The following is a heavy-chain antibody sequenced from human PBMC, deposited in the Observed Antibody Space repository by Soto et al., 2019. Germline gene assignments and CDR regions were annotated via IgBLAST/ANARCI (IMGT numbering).Heavy chain of an antibody. V-gene: IGHV1-18*04. CDR1: GYTFSNFG. D-gene: IGHD3-22*01. CDR3: ARATGAYYYDSSGSHGDY. Sequence: ASVKVSCKASGYTFSNFGINWVRQAPGQGLEWMGWITPYNGNANYAQKYQDRLTVTTDTSTNTAYLELRSLRSDDTAVYFCARATGAYYYDSSGSHGDYWGQGTLVTVSS. J-gene: IGHJ4*02. CDR2: ITPYNGNA.